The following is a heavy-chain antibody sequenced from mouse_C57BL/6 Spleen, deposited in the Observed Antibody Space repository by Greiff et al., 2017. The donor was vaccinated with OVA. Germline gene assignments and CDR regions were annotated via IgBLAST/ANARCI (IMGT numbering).Heavy chain of an antibody. CDR1: GYSITSGYD. J-gene: IGHJ3*01. Sequence: EVQLVESGPGMVKPSQSLSLTCTVTGYSITSGYDWHWIRHFPGNKLEWMGYISYSGSTNYNPSLKSRISITHDTSKNHFFLKLNSVTTEDTATYYCARSPVGAPWFAYWGQGTLVTVSA. CDR2: ISYSGST. CDR3: ARSPVGAPWFAY. D-gene: IGHD1-1*02. V-gene: IGHV3-1*01.